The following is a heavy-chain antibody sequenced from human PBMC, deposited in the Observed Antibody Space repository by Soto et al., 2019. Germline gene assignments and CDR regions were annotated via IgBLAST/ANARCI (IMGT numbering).Heavy chain of an antibody. V-gene: IGHV4-39*01. CDR2: IYYSGST. J-gene: IGHJ4*02. CDR1: GGSISSSSYY. CDR3: ARHDDGSGCAFLDY. D-gene: IGHD3-10*01. Sequence: QLQLQESGPGLVKPSETLSLTCTVSGGSISSSSYYWGWIRQPPGKGLEWIGSIYYSGSTYYNPSLKSRVTISVDTSKNQFSLKLSSVTAADTAVYYCARHDDGSGCAFLDYWGQGTLVTVSS.